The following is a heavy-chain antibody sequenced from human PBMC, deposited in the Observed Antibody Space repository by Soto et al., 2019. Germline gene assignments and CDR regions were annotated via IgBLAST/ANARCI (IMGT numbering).Heavy chain of an antibody. CDR1: GYTFTGYY. Sequence: ASVKVSCKASGYTFTGYYMHWVRQAPGQGLEWMGWINPNSGGTNYAQKFQGWVTMTRDTSISTAYMELSRLRSDDTAVYYCARDGDDYVWGGYRPRPFDYWGQGTLVTVS. CDR2: INPNSGGT. V-gene: IGHV1-2*04. CDR3: ARDGDDYVWGGYRPRPFDY. D-gene: IGHD3-16*02. J-gene: IGHJ4*02.